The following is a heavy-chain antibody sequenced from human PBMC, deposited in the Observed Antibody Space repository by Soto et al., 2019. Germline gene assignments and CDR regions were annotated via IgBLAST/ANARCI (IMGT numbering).Heavy chain of an antibody. J-gene: IGHJ5*02. Sequence: SETLSLTCTVSGASISGFSWSWIRKSAGKGLEWIGRIYATGTTDYNPSLKSRVMMSVDKSKKQFSLKLRSVTAADTAVYYCVRDGTKTLRDWFDPWGQGLSVTVSS. D-gene: IGHD1-1*01. CDR2: IYATGTT. CDR3: VRDGTKTLRDWFDP. V-gene: IGHV4-4*07. CDR1: GASISGFS.